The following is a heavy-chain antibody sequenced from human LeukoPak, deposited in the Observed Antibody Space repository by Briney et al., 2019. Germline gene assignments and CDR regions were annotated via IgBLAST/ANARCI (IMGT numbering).Heavy chain of an antibody. V-gene: IGHV4-30-4*01. J-gene: IGHJ4*02. CDR1: GGSISSGDYY. CDR2: IYYSGST. CDR3: ARDGHYYDSSGFLY. Sequence: SQTLSLTCIVSGGSISSGDYYWSWIRQPPGKGLEWIGYIYYSGSTYYNPSLKSRVTISVDTSKNQFSLKLSSVTAADTAVYYCARDGHYYDSSGFLYWGQGTLVTVSS. D-gene: IGHD3-22*01.